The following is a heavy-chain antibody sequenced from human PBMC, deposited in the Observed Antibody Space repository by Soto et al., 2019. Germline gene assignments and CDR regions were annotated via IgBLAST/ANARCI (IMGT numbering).Heavy chain of an antibody. CDR3: AKDYLPPKYYDFWSGYYHDYYYYGMDV. Sequence: QVQLVESGGGVVQPGRSLRLSCAASGFTFSSYGMHWVRQAPGKGLEWVAVISYDGSNKYYADSVKGRFTISRDNSKNTLYPQMNSLRAEDTAVYYCAKDYLPPKYYDFWSGYYHDYYYYGMDVWGQGTTVTVSS. CDR1: GFTFSSYG. J-gene: IGHJ6*02. CDR2: ISYDGSNK. D-gene: IGHD3-3*01. V-gene: IGHV3-30*18.